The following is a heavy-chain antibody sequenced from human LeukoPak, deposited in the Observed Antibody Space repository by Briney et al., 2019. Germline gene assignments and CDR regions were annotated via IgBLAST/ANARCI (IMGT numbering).Heavy chain of an antibody. D-gene: IGHD6-13*01. Sequence: ASVKVSCKAFGYGFTSYYIHWVRQAPGQGLEWMGWINPDSGGTNYAQKFQGRVTMTRDTSITTVYMELSRLRSDDTAVYYCARLKYRAAGDKQYWGRGTLVTVSS. CDR1: GYGFTSYY. J-gene: IGHJ4*02. V-gene: IGHV1-2*02. CDR2: INPDSGGT. CDR3: ARLKYRAAGDKQY.